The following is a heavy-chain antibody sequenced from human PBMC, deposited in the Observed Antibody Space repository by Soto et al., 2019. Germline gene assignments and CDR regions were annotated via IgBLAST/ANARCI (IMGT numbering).Heavy chain of an antibody. V-gene: IGHV4-59*01. CDR3: ARVEGGGYNYGSYYYMGI. D-gene: IGHD5-18*01. J-gene: IGHJ6*03. CDR1: GGSFSSYY. CDR2: IYYSGST. Sequence: SETLSLTCTVSGGSFSSYYWSWIRQPPGKGLEWIGFIYYSGSTNYNPSLKSRLTMSVDMSKNQFSLKLSSVTAADTAMYYCARVEGGGYNYGSYYYMGIWGKGTTVTVSS.